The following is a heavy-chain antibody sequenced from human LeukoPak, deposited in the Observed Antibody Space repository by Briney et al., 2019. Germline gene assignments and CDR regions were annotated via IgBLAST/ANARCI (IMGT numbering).Heavy chain of an antibody. Sequence: PSETLSPTCSVSGGSISSYYWSWIRQPPGKGLEWIGYIYYSGTTNYSPSLESRVTISVDTSKNQFSLKLSSVTAADTAVYYCARRGIRFYGLDVWGQGTTVTVSS. V-gene: IGHV4-59*08. D-gene: IGHD3-3*02. CDR3: ARRGIRFYGLDV. CDR2: IYYSGTT. J-gene: IGHJ6*02. CDR1: GGSISSYY.